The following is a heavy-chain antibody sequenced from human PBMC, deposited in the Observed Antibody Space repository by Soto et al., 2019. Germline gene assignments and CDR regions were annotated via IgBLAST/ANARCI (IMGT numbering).Heavy chain of an antibody. CDR3: AKATHRRYYYGMDV. V-gene: IGHV3-30*18. CDR2: ISYDGSNK. CDR1: GFTFSSYG. D-gene: IGHD3-10*01. J-gene: IGHJ6*02. Sequence: GGSLRLSCAASGFTFSSYGMHWVRQAPGKWLEWVAVISYDGSNKYYADSVKGRFTISRDNSKNTLYLQMNSLRAEDTAVYYCAKATHRRYYYGMDVWGQGXTVTVSS.